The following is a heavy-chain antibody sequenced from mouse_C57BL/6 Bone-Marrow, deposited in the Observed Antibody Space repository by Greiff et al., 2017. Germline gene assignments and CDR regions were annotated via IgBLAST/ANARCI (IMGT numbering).Heavy chain of an antibody. Sequence: QVQLQQPGAELVRPGSSVKLSCKASGYTFTSYWMDWVKQRPGQGLEWIGNIYPSDSETHYNQKFKDKATLTVDKSSSTAYMQLSSLTSEDSAVYYCARRTTVVATGDYWGQGTTLTVSS. CDR3: ARRTTVVATGDY. J-gene: IGHJ2*01. V-gene: IGHV1-61*01. D-gene: IGHD1-1*01. CDR2: IYPSDSET. CDR1: GYTFTSYW.